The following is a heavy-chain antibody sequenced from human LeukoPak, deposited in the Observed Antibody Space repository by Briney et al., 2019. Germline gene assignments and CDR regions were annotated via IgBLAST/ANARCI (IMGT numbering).Heavy chain of an antibody. CDR2: ISSTGSV. Sequence: GGSLRLSCAGSGFTFSAHSMNWVRQAPGRPPEWLSYISSTGSVYYAPSVHGRFAISRDNDRDSLFLQMSGLRGEDTAVYYCARGFWSGPSGWGVAFDLWGQGTMVTVSS. CDR1: GFTFSAHS. CDR3: ARGFWSGPSGWGVAFDL. J-gene: IGHJ3*01. V-gene: IGHV3-69-1*01. D-gene: IGHD3-3*01.